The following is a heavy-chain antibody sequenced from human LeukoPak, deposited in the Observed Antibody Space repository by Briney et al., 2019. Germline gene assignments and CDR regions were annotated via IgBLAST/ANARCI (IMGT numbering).Heavy chain of an antibody. Sequence: PGGSLRLSCAGSGFNFNMFAMNWVRQAPGQGLEWVSGLSRGGGTTNYADSVKGRFTISRDKSKNMVFLQMNSLRPEDTAVYYCAIEQRIRHCSEGVCMEGYYFDYWGQGSLVTVSS. V-gene: IGHV3-23*01. D-gene: IGHD2-8*01. CDR2: LSRGGGTT. J-gene: IGHJ4*02. CDR1: GFNFNMFA. CDR3: AIEQRIRHCSEGVCMEGYYFDY.